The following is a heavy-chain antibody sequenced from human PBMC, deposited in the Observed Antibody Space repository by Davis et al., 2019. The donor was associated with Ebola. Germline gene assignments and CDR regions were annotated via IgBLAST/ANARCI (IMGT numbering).Heavy chain of an antibody. V-gene: IGHV3-30*02. CDR3: AKDKYSYGLRDNWFDP. CDR1: GFTFSSYG. Sequence: PGGSLRLSCAASGFTFSSYGMHWVRQAPGKGLEWVAVIWSDGSNKYYADSVKGRFTISRDNSKNTLYLQMNSLRAEDTAVYYCAKDKYSYGLRDNWFDPWGQGTLVTVSS. D-gene: IGHD5-18*01. J-gene: IGHJ5*02. CDR2: IWSDGSNK.